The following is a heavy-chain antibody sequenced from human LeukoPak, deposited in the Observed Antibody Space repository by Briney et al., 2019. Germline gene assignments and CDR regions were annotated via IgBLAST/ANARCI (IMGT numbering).Heavy chain of an antibody. CDR1: GYTFTSYY. D-gene: IGHD3-9*01. CDR2: INPSGGST. J-gene: IGHJ5*02. V-gene: IGHV1-46*03. CDR3: AREAWDYDILTGYYRAKKGWFDP. Sequence: GASVKVSCKASGYTFTSYYMHWVRQAPGQGLEWMGIINPSGGSTSYAQKFQGRVIMTRDTSTSTVYMELSSLRSEDTAVYYCAREAWDYDILTGYYRAKKGWFDPWGQGTLVTVSS.